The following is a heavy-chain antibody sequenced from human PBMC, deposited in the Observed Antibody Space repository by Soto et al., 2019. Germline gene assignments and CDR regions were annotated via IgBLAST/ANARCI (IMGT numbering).Heavy chain of an antibody. Sequence: SQTLSLTCAISGDSVSSNSAAWNWIRQSPSRGLEWLGRTYYRSKWYNDYAVSVKSRITINPDTSKNQFSLQLNSVTPEDTAVYYCARDRVLLWFGESPANYYYGMDVWGQGTTVTVSS. D-gene: IGHD3-10*01. J-gene: IGHJ6*02. CDR3: ARDRVLLWFGESPANYYYGMDV. CDR1: GDSVSSNSAA. V-gene: IGHV6-1*01. CDR2: TYYRSKWYN.